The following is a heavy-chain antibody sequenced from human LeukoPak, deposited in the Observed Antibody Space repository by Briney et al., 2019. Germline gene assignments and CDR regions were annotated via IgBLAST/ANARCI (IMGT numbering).Heavy chain of an antibody. J-gene: IGHJ4*02. CDR1: GFTFSRFW. Sequence: GGSLRLSCAASGFTFSRFWMAWVRQAPGKGLEWVASIKQDGSDIYYVDSVKGRFTISRDNAKNSLYLQMNSLRAEDTAVYYCAKKRVAVAGTHYFDYWGQGTLVTVSS. D-gene: IGHD6-19*01. CDR2: IKQDGSDI. V-gene: IGHV3-7*05. CDR3: AKKRVAVAGTHYFDY.